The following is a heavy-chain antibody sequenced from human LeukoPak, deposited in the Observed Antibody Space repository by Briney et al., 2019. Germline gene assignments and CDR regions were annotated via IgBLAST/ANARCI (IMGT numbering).Heavy chain of an antibody. CDR1: GGSISSSSYY. CDR2: IYTSRST. Sequence: PSETLSLTCTVSGGSISSSSYYWGSIRQPPGKGLGWIGRIYTSRSTNYNPSLKSRVTISVDTSKNQFALRLSSVTAADTAVYYCARDRRSWFDPWGQGTLVTVSS. V-gene: IGHV4-39*06. CDR3: ARDRRSWFDP. J-gene: IGHJ5*02.